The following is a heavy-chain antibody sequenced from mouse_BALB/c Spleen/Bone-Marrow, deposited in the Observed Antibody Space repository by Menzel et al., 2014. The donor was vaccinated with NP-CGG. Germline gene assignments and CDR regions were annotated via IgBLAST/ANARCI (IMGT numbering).Heavy chain of an antibody. CDR2: IWAGGST. J-gene: IGHJ4*01. Sequence: VKVVESGPGLVAPSQSLSITCTVSGLSLTSYGVHWVRQPPGKVLEWLGVIWAGGSTNYNSALMSRLSISKDNSKSQVFLKMNSLQTDDTAMYYCARGSYYEGAMDYWGQGTSVTVSS. V-gene: IGHV2-9*02. D-gene: IGHD1-1*01. CDR1: GLSLTSYG. CDR3: ARGSYYEGAMDY.